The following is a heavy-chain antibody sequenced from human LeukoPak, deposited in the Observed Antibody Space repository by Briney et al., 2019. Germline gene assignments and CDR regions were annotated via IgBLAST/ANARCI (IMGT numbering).Heavy chain of an antibody. CDR1: GFTVSSNY. CDR3: ARDGPIAVVGTYFDY. Sequence: PGGSLRLSCAASGFTVSSNYMSWVRQAPGKGLEWVSVIYSGGSTYYADSVKGRFTISRDNSKNTLYLQMNSLRAEDTAVYYCARDGPIAVVGTYFDYWGQGTLVTVSS. J-gene: IGHJ4*02. V-gene: IGHV3-66*01. CDR2: IYSGGST. D-gene: IGHD6-19*01.